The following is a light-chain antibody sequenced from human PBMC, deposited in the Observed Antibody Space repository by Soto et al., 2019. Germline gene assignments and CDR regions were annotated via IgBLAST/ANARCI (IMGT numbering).Light chain of an antibody. Sequence: ERVRTQSAATLSVSPGGSATLSYRATQSISDTLAWYQQKPGQPPRLLIYVASRRSTGFPGRFSGSGSGTDLTLTIGRLQSEDFAVYYCQQYDNWPWTFGQGTKVEI. CDR3: QQYDNWPWT. J-gene: IGKJ1*01. CDR2: VAS. V-gene: IGKV3-15*01. CDR1: QSISDT.